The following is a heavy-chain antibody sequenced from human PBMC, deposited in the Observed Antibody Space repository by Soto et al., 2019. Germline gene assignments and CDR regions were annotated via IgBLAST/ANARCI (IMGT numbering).Heavy chain of an antibody. CDR2: FHSSGAT. J-gene: IGHJ4*01. V-gene: IGHV4-30-4*01. CDR1: GGSISSADYY. CDR3: ASIWFGDFDY. D-gene: IGHD3-10*01. Sequence: SETLSLTCTVSGGSISSADYYWSWIRQPPGKGLEWIGYFHSSGATYKDPSLKSRVTISVDTSKNQISLKLDSVTAADTAVYYCASIWFGDFDYWGHGPLVSVSS.